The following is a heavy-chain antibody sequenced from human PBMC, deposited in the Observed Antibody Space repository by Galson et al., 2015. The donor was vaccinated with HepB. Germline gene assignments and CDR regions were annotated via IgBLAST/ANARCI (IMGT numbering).Heavy chain of an antibody. J-gene: IGHJ6*02. CDR3: ARDVGGTPSYYYYGMDV. CDR1: GFTFSSYA. CDR2: ISYDGSNK. V-gene: IGHV3-30-3*01. D-gene: IGHD1-1*01. Sequence: SLRLSCAASGFTFSSYAMHWVRQAPGKGLEWVAVISYDGSNKYYADSVKGRFTISRDNSKNTLYLQMNSLRAEDTAVYYCARDVGGTPSYYYYGMDVWGQGTTVTVSS.